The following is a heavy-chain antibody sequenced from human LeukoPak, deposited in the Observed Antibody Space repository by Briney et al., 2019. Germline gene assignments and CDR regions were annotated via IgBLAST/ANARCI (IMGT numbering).Heavy chain of an antibody. D-gene: IGHD1-26*01. CDR1: GGSISSYY. CDR3: ARNIYGVGPFDY. CDR2: IYHSGTT. J-gene: IGHJ4*02. Sequence: SETLSLTCTVSGGSISSYYWSWIRQPPGKGLEWIGSIYHSGTTYYSPSLNSRVSISVDTSKNQFSLRLSSVTAADTAVYYCARNIYGVGPFDYWGQGTLVTVSS. V-gene: IGHV4-59*04.